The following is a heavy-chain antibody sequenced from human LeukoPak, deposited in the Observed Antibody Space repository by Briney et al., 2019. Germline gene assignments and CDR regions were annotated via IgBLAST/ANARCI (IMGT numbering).Heavy chain of an antibody. V-gene: IGHV3-20*04. Sequence: PGGSLRLSCAASGFTFYDYGMSWVRQAPGKGLEWVSDINWDGASTGYADSVRGRFTISRDNAKNSLYLQMNRLRAEDTALYYCARDTVDIVVVPDDKYYYYYMDVWGKGTTVTVSS. CDR3: ARDTVDIVVVPDDKYYYYYMDV. CDR2: INWDGAST. J-gene: IGHJ6*03. CDR1: GFTFYDYG. D-gene: IGHD2-2*01.